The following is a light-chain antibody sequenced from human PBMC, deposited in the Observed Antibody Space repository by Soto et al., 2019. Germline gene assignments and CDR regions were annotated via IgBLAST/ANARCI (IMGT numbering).Light chain of an antibody. CDR3: QQVHRYPVT. V-gene: IGKV1-5*03. CDR2: KAS. CDR1: QSIDSW. Sequence: DIQMTQSPSTLSASVGDRVTITCRASQSIDSWLAWYQQKPGKAPNLLIYKASSLESGVPSRFSGSGSGTEFTLTISRLQPDDSATYYCQQVHRYPVTFGQGTKVEI. J-gene: IGKJ1*01.